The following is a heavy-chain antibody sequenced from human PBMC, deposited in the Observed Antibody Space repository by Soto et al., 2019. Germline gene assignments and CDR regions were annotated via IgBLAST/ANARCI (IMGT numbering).Heavy chain of an antibody. CDR3: ARDQSAYSGYAHASDV. CDR2: IWFDGDYK. V-gene: IGHV3-33*01. D-gene: IGHD5-12*01. Sequence: QVQLVESGGGLVQPGRSLRLSCAASGFTFSTYGMHWVRQAPGKGLEWVALIWFDGDYKYYADSVKGRFTISRDNAQNPLYLQIAHLGDEDTAMYYCARDQSAYSGYAHASDVWGQGTMVTVSS. CDR1: GFTFSTYG. J-gene: IGHJ3*01.